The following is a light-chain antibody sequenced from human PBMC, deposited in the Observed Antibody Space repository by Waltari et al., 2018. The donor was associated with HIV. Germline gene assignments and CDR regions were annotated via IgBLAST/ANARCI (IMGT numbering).Light chain of an antibody. V-gene: IGKV1-5*03. J-gene: IGKJ1*01. CDR2: KAS. CDR3: QQYNSYWT. Sequence: IQMTQSPSTLSASVGDRVTITCRASQSINNWLAWYQQKPGQAPKLLIYKASTLASGVPSRFSGSGFGTDFTLTISSLQPDDFATYYCQQYNSYWTFGQGTKVEIK. CDR1: QSINNW.